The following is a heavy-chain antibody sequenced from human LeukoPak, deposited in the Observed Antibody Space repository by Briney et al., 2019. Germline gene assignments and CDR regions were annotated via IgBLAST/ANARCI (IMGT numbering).Heavy chain of an antibody. CDR1: GYSFNNYW. V-gene: IGHV5-51*01. D-gene: IGHD2-2*02. Sequence: GASLKISCKGSGYSFNNYWIGWVRQMPGKGLEWMGIIYPGDSDTRYSPSFQGQVTISADKSISTAYLQWSSLKASDTAMYYCARFGYCGSSSCHRSIVYYYYYMDVWGKGTTVTVSS. CDR2: IYPGDSDT. CDR3: ARFGYCGSSSCHRSIVYYYYYMDV. J-gene: IGHJ6*03.